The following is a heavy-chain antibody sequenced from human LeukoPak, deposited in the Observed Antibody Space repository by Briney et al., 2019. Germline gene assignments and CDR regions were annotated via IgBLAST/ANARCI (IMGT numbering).Heavy chain of an antibody. Sequence: GGSLRLSCAASGFTFSNAWMTWVRQAPGKGLEWVGRIKSKTDRGTTDYAAPVKGRFTISRDDSKNTLYLQMNSLKTEDTAVYYCTTLVPHDHVWGSYRYSYWGQGTLVTVSS. J-gene: IGHJ4*02. CDR1: GFTFSNAW. CDR3: TTLVPHDHVWGSYRYSY. V-gene: IGHV3-15*01. CDR2: IKSKTDRGTT. D-gene: IGHD3-16*02.